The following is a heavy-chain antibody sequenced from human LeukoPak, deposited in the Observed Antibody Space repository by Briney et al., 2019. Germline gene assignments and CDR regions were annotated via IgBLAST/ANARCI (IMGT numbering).Heavy chain of an antibody. Sequence: ASVKVSCKTSGYTFVTYTMSWVRQAPGQGLEWLGWISPYNSATKYSQRLQGRVTVTADTSTSTGYLDLRSLTSDDTAVYYCARVLQNYYHLDVWGKGTTVTVSS. CDR2: ISPYNSAT. CDR1: GYTFVTYT. J-gene: IGHJ6*03. D-gene: IGHD3-3*01. CDR3: ARVLQNYYHLDV. V-gene: IGHV1-18*01.